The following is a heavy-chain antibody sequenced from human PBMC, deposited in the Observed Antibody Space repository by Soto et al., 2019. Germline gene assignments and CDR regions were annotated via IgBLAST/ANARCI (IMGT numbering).Heavy chain of an antibody. D-gene: IGHD1-1*01. CDR1: GGSFSGYY. Sequence: LSLTCAVYGGSFSGYYWSWIRQPPGKGLEWIGEINHSGSTNYNPSLKSRVTISVDTSKNQFSLKLSSVTAADTAVYYCARVVVSNDWNPPGHFDYWGQGTLVTVSS. V-gene: IGHV4-34*01. CDR2: INHSGST. J-gene: IGHJ4*02. CDR3: ARVVVSNDWNPPGHFDY.